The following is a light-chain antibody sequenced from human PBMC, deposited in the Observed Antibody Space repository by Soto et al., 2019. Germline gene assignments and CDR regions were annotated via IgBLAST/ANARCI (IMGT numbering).Light chain of an antibody. V-gene: IGKV3-20*01. CDR3: QQYNSWPPIT. Sequence: EIVLTQSPGTLSLSPGERATLSCRASQSVSNNYLAWYQQKPGQAPRLIIYGASNRATGIPDRFSGSGSGTEFTLTISSLQSEDFAFYYCQQYNSWPPITFGQGTRLEIK. J-gene: IGKJ5*01. CDR2: GAS. CDR1: QSVSNNY.